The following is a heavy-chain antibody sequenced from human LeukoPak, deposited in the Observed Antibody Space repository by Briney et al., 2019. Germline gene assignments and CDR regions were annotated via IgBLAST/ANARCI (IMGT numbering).Heavy chain of an antibody. CDR1: GFTFSDHF. J-gene: IGHJ4*02. Sequence: PGGSLRLSWVGSGFTFSDHFMSWVRQVPGKEPEWLSYINSKGDNILYRDSVKGRFTISRDNAENSLYLQMNSLKAEDTAVYYCATSRVFDYWGQGALVIVSS. CDR3: ATSRVFDY. CDR2: INSKGDNI. V-gene: IGHV3-11*04.